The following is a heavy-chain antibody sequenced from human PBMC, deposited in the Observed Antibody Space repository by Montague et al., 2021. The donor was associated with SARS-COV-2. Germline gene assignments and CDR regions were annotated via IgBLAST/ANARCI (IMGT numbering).Heavy chain of an antibody. CDR2: MYETGNM. CDR1: GVSVSNPYYH. Sequence: SETLSLTCTVSGVSVSNPYYHWSWIRQSPDKGLEWIGYMYETGNMIYNPSLRSRVSISADTSKSQFSLRLTSVTAADSARYYCARNMAYWGQGVLVTV. CDR3: ARNMAY. D-gene: IGHD2/OR15-2a*01. V-gene: IGHV4-61*01. J-gene: IGHJ4*02.